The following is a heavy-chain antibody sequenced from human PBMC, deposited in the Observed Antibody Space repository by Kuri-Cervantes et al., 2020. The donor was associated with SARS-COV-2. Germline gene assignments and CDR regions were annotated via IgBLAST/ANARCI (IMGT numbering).Heavy chain of an antibody. D-gene: IGHD6-19*01. J-gene: IGHJ6*03. V-gene: IGHV1-24*01. Sequence: ASVKVSCKISGYTLTELTMHWVRQAPGKGLEWMGAFDPEDDERVYAQNFQGRVTMTEDTSTDTAYMELSSLRSEDTAVYYCARDGGRVAGTYYYYYMDVWGKGTTVTVSS. CDR3: ARDGGRVAGTYYYYYMDV. CDR1: GYTLTELT. CDR2: FDPEDDER.